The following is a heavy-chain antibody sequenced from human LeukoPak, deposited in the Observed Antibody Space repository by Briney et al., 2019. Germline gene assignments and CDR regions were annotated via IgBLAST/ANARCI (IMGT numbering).Heavy chain of an antibody. D-gene: IGHD1-1*01. CDR2: ISAYNGNT. V-gene: IGHV1-18*01. CDR3: ARYGLLEGYYYMDV. Sequence: ASVKVSCKASGYTFTSYGISWVRQAPGQGLEWMGWISAYNGNTNYAQKLQGRVTMTTDTSTSTAYMELRSLRSEDTAVYYCARYGLLEGYYYMDVWGKGTTVTVSS. J-gene: IGHJ6*03. CDR1: GYTFTSYG.